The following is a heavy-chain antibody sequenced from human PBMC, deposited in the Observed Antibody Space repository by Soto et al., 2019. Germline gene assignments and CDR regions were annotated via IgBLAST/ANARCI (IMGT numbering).Heavy chain of an antibody. CDR1: GYTFTIYG. CDR3: ARDEGYKWNYGGSWFDP. V-gene: IGHV1-18*01. D-gene: IGHD1-7*01. J-gene: IGHJ5*02. CDR2: ISAYNGNT. Sequence: QVQLVQSGAEVKKPGASVKVSCKASGYTFTIYGISWVRQAPGQGLEWMGWISAYNGNTNYAQKLQGRVTMTTDTSTSTAYMELRSLRSDDTAVYYCARDEGYKWNYGGSWFDPWGQGTLVTVSS.